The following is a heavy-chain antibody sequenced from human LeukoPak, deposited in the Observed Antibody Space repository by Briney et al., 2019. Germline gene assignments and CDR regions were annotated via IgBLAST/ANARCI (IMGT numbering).Heavy chain of an antibody. CDR3: ARNDYYGSGRSGMDV. J-gene: IGHJ6*02. CDR2: IIPIFGTA. V-gene: IGHV1-69*13. Sequence: GATVKVSCKASGGTFSSYAISWVRQAPGQGLEWMGGIIPIFGTANYAQKFQGRVTITADESTSTAYMELSSLRSEDTAVYYCARNDYYGSGRSGMDVWGQGTTVTVSS. D-gene: IGHD3-10*01. CDR1: GGTFSSYA.